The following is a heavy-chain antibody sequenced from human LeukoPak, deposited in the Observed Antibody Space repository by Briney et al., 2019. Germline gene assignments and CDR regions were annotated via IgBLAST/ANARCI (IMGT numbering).Heavy chain of an antibody. CDR3: ARNYGDYSYNWFDP. Sequence: ASVKVSCKASGGTFISYAISWVRQAPGQGLEWMGGIIPIFGTANYAQKFQGRVTITADESTSTAYMELSSLRSEDTAVYYCARNYGDYSYNWFDPWGQGTLVTVSS. CDR2: IIPIFGTA. J-gene: IGHJ5*02. V-gene: IGHV1-69*13. D-gene: IGHD4-17*01. CDR1: GGTFISYA.